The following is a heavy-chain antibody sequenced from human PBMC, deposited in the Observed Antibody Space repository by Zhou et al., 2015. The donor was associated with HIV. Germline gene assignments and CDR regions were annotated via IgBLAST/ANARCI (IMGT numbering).Heavy chain of an antibody. CDR2: ISPRVGTP. Sequence: QVHLVQSGAEVKKPGSSVTVSCKASGDTINKYTINWVRQAPGQGLEWMGRISPRVGTPRYVQKFQGRVTISADKSSNTAYMELSSLRSEDTAVYYCARDPYPGRVRELGRDYMDVWGKGTTVTVSS. V-gene: IGHV1-69*08. D-gene: IGHD3-10*01. J-gene: IGHJ6*03. CDR3: ARDPYPGRVRELGRDYMDV. CDR1: GDTINKYT.